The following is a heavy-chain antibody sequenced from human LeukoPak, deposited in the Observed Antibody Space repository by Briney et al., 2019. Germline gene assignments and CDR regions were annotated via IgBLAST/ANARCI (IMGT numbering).Heavy chain of an antibody. J-gene: IGHJ6*03. Sequence: GASVKVSFKTSGYTFTDSYIHWVRQAPGQGLEWMGRINPNSGDPHYPQKFQGRVTMTSDTSISTAYMEMSSLTSDDTAVYYCARSARHCNNGVCFTDYYIDLWGKGTTVIVSS. V-gene: IGHV1-2*06. CDR2: INPNSGDP. D-gene: IGHD2-8*01. CDR1: GYTFTDSY. CDR3: ARSARHCNNGVCFTDYYIDL.